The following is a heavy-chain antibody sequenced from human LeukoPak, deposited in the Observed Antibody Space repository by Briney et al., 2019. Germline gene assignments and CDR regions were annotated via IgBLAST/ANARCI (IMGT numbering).Heavy chain of an antibody. V-gene: IGHV3-21*01. CDR3: ARDRGDDYGGPGAFDI. D-gene: IGHD4-23*01. CDR1: GFTFSSYS. CDR2: ISSSSSYI. Sequence: GGSLRLSCAASGFTFSSYSMNWVRQAPGKGLEWVSSISSSSSYIYYADSVKGRFTISRDNAKNSLYLQMNSLRAEDTAVYYCARDRGDDYGGPGAFDIWGQGTMVTVSS. J-gene: IGHJ3*02.